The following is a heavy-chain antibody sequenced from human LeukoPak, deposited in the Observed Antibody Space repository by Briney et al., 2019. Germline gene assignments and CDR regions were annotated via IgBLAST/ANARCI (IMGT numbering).Heavy chain of an antibody. J-gene: IGHJ4*02. D-gene: IGHD4-17*01. Sequence: GGSLRLSCAVSGFTFSSCAMTWVRQAPGKGLEWVSGIGGSGEMTNYADSVKGRFTISRDNSKNTLYLQMNSLRPEDTALYYCARGSAVTSFEGRHWGQGTLATVSS. CDR2: IGGSGEMT. CDR1: GFTFSSCA. CDR3: ARGSAVTSFEGRH. V-gene: IGHV3-23*01.